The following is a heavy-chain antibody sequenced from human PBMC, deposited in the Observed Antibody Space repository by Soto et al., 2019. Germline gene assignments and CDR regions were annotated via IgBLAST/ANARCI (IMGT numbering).Heavy chain of an antibody. J-gene: IGHJ2*01. D-gene: IGHD6-19*01. Sequence: GGSLRLSCAASGFTFSSYSMNWVRQAPGKGLEWVSYISSSSSTIYYADTVKGRFTIYRDNAKNSLNLQMNSLRAEDTAVYYCARDRGSGWLDLWGRGTLVTVSS. CDR2: ISSSSSTI. V-gene: IGHV3-48*01. CDR3: ARDRGSGWLDL. CDR1: GFTFSSYS.